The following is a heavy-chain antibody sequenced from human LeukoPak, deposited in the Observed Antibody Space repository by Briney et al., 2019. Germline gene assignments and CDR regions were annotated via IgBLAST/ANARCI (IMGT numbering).Heavy chain of an antibody. CDR2: VNLQGST. V-gene: IGHV4-4*02. Sequence: SGTLSPTCGVSGGSITITNYWTWVRQPPGKGLEWIGEVNLQGSTNYNPSLMGRVAISVDTSENHISLQLTSVTAADTAVYYCAREGGPYRPLDYSGQGTLVTVSS. CDR1: GGSITITNY. J-gene: IGHJ4*02. CDR3: AREGGPYRPLDY.